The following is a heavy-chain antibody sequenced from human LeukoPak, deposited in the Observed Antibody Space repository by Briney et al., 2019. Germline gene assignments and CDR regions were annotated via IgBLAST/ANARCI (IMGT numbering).Heavy chain of an antibody. V-gene: IGHV3-20*04. CDR3: ARGGITIFGNYYYMDV. J-gene: IGHJ6*03. CDR2: INWNGGST. Sequence: GGSLRLSCAASGFTFDDYGMSWVRQAPGKGLEWVSGINWNGGSTGYADSVKGRFTISRDNAKNSLYLQMNSLRAEDTALYYCARGGITIFGNYYYMDVWGKGTTVTVSS. D-gene: IGHD3-3*01. CDR1: GFTFDDYG.